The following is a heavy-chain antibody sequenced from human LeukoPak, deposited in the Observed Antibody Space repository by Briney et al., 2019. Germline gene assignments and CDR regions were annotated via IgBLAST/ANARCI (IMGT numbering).Heavy chain of an antibody. V-gene: IGHV3-48*03. D-gene: IGHD6-13*01. CDR3: ARGHLSSWYDYFDY. CDR2: ISSSGSTM. J-gene: IGHJ4*02. CDR1: GFTFSSYE. Sequence: PGGSLRLSCAASGFTFSSYEMNWVRQAPGKGLEWVSYISSSGSTMYYADSVKGRFSISRDNAKNSVYLQMNSLRAEDTAVYYCARGHLSSWYDYFDYWGQGTLVTVSS.